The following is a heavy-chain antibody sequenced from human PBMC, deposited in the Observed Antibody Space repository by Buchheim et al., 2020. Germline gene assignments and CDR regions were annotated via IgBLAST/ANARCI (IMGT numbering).Heavy chain of an antibody. D-gene: IGHD2-15*01. CDR2: INHSGST. CDR1: GGSFSGYY. J-gene: IGHJ6*02. V-gene: IGHV4-34*01. CDR3: ARWRGAIVAYYYYYYGMDV. Sequence: QVQLQQWGAGLLKPSETLSLTCAVYGGSFSGYYWSWIRQPPGKGLEWIGEINHSGSTNYNPSLESRVTISADTSKNQFSLKLSSVTAADTAVYYCARWRGAIVAYYYYYYGMDVWGQGTT.